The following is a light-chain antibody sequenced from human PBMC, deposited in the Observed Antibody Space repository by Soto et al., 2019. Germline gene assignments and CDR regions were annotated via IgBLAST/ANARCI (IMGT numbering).Light chain of an antibody. J-gene: IGKJ1*01. CDR1: QRISTW. CDR3: QQYKSYWT. Sequence: DIQVTQSASTLSASVGDGVTITCRASQRISTWLAWYQQKPGKAPKLLISDASSLETGVPSRFSGSGSGTEFTLTINSLQPDDFATYYCQQYKSYWTLGQGTKVDIK. CDR2: DAS. V-gene: IGKV1-5*01.